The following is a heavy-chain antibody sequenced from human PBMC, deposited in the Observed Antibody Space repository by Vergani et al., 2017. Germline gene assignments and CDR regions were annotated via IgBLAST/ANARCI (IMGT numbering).Heavy chain of an antibody. Sequence: EVQLVESGGGLVQPGGSLRLSCAASGFTFSSYWMSWVRQAPGTGLEWVANIKQDGSEKYYVDSVKGRFTISRDNSKNTLYLQMNSLRAEDTAVYYCAKSSYQLLDAAMDVWGKGTTVTVSS. CDR3: AKSSYQLLDAAMDV. J-gene: IGHJ6*04. CDR2: IKQDGSEK. D-gene: IGHD2-2*01. CDR1: GFTFSSYW. V-gene: IGHV3-7*03.